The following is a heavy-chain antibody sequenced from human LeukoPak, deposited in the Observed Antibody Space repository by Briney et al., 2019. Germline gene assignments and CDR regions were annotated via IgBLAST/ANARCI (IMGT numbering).Heavy chain of an antibody. Sequence: SETLSLTCTVSGYSITSGYYWAWIRPSPGKGPEGIGRIYHSGNTYYNPSLKSRVIILVDTSKNQFSLQLGSVTPTDTAVYYCARAGYCSGVSCYSAVPGKYWGQGALVTVSS. J-gene: IGHJ4*02. CDR2: IYHSGNT. V-gene: IGHV4-38-2*02. CDR1: GYSITSGYY. CDR3: ARAGYCSGVSCYSAVPGKY. D-gene: IGHD2-15*01.